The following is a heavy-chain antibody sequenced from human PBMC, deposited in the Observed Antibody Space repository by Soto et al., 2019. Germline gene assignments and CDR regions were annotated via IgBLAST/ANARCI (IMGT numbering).Heavy chain of an antibody. CDR3: ARDRHYYDSSGSYGMDV. CDR2: IIPIFGTA. CDR1: GGTFSSYA. V-gene: IGHV1-69*01. Sequence: QVQLVQSGAEVKKPGSSVKVSCKASGGTFSSYAISWVRQAPGQGLEWMGGIIPIFGTANYAQKFQGRVTITADEATSTAYMELCSLRSEDTAVYYCARDRHYYDSSGSYGMDVWGQGTTVTVSS. J-gene: IGHJ6*02. D-gene: IGHD3-22*01.